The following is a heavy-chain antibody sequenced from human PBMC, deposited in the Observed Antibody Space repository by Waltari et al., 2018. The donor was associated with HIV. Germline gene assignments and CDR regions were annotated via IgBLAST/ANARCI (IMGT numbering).Heavy chain of an antibody. J-gene: IGHJ2*01. CDR1: GFTVSDNY. CDR3: ARHGGGYHYGWYFDL. V-gene: IGHV3-53*01. CDR2: IYSGGTT. Sequence: EVQLVESGGGLIQPGGSLRLSCAASGFTVSDNYMSWVRQAPGKGLEWVSVIYSGGTTYSAASVKGRFTISRDDSKNTVYLQLNSLRAEDTAIYYCARHGGGYHYGWYFDLWGRGTLVTVSS. D-gene: IGHD3-22*01.